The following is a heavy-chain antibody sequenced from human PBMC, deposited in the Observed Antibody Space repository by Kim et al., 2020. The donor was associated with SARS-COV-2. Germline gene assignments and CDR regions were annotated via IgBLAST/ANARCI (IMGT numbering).Heavy chain of an antibody. CDR1: GFTFSSYG. CDR2: ISYDGSNK. CDR3: AKDLYGSGSSYYYYGMDV. Sequence: GGSLRLSCEASGFTFSSYGMHWVRQAPGKGLEWVAVISYDGSNKYYADSVKGRFTISRDNSKNTLYLQMNSLRAEDTAVYYCAKDLYGSGSSYYYYGMDVWGQGTTVTVSS. V-gene: IGHV3-30*18. J-gene: IGHJ6*02. D-gene: IGHD3-10*01.